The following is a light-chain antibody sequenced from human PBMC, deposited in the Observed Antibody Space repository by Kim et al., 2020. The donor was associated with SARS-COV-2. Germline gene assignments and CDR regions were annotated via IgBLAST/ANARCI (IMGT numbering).Light chain of an antibody. CDR1: SSDVGGYNY. Sequence: QSALTQPASVSGSPGQSITISCTGTSSDVGGYNYVSWYQQHPVKAPKLMIYDVSKRPSGVSTRFSGSKSGNTASLTISGLQAEDEADYYCSSYTSSSTLVFGGGAQLTV. V-gene: IGLV2-14*01. CDR3: SSYTSSSTLV. J-gene: IGLJ2*01. CDR2: DVS.